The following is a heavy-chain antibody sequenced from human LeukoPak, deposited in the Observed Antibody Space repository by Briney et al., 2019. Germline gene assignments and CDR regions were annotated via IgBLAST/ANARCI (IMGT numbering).Heavy chain of an antibody. CDR1: GGSISSYY. V-gene: IGHV4-59*08. D-gene: IGHD3-10*01. CDR2: IYYSGST. CDR3: AGLYYYGSGSYFHYYYGMDV. Sequence: SETLSLTCTVSGGSISSYYWSWIRQPPGKGLEWIGYIYYSGSTNYNPSLKSRVTISVDTSKNQFSLELSSVTAADTAVYYCAGLYYYGSGSYFHYYYGMDVWGQGTTVTVSS. J-gene: IGHJ6*02.